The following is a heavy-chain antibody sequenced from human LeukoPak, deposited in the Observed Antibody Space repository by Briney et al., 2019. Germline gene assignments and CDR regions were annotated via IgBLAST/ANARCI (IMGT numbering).Heavy chain of an antibody. CDR2: MRNDGNNK. Sequence: GGSLRLSCAASGFTFSSYDMHWVRQAPGKGLEWVAFMRNDGNNKYYAHPVKGRFTISRDNSKNTLFLQMNSLRPEDTAVYYCAKDSLGTRTVTLDYWGQGTLVTVSS. CDR1: GFTFSSYD. D-gene: IGHD4-17*01. CDR3: AKDSLGTRTVTLDY. V-gene: IGHV3-30*02. J-gene: IGHJ4*02.